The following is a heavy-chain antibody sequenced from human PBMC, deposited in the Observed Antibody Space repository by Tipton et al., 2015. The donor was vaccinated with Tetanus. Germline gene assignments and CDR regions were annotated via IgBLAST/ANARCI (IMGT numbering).Heavy chain of an antibody. J-gene: IGHJ6*02. CDR1: GGSINNYY. CDR3: ARDRGVTSPFGSYYYGMDV. V-gene: IGHV4-59*01. CDR2: IYYSGST. Sequence: TLSLTCTVSGGSINNYYWSWIRQPPGKGLEWIGYIYYSGSTNYNPSLKSRVTISVDTSKNQFSLKLSSVTAADTAVYYCARDRGVTSPFGSYYYGMDVWGQGTTVTVSS. D-gene: IGHD2-21*02.